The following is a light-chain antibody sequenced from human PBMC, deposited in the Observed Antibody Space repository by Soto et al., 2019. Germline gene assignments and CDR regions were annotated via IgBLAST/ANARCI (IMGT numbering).Light chain of an antibody. J-gene: IGKJ2*01. V-gene: IGKV4-1*01. CDR3: QQYYSPHHS. CDR1: QSVLYSSNNKNY. CDR2: WAS. Sequence: DIVMTQSPDSLAVSLGERATINCKSSQSVLYSSNNKNYLGGYQQKPGQTPKLLIDWASTRDSGVPDRFSGRGSGTDLTLTISSLQAEDVAVYFCQQYYSPHHSCGQGTRLEIK.